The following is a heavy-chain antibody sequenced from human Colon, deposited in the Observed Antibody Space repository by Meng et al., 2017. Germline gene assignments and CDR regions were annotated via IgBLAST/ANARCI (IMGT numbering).Heavy chain of an antibody. CDR3: VRGLGDD. CDR2: INTDGSIT. J-gene: IGHJ1*01. V-gene: IGHV3-74*01. CDR1: GFIFSNYW. D-gene: IGHD3-16*01. Sequence: GESLKISCAASGFIFSNYWMHWVRQVPGKGLVWVSRINTDGSITTHADSVKGRFTMSSNSSRNTLNLQMDSIRVEDGAVYYCVRGLGDDWGEGTLVTVSS.